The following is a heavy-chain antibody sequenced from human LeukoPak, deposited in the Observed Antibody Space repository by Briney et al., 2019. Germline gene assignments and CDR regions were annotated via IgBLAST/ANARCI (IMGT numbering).Heavy chain of an antibody. V-gene: IGHV3-20*04. CDR2: INWNGGST. CDR1: GFTFDVFG. CDR3: ARGFLGESLVLEY. J-gene: IGHJ4*02. Sequence: GGSLRLSCAASGFTFDVFGMSCVRQAPGKGLEWVSGINWNGGSTGYADSVKGRFTVSRDNAKNSLYLQMNSLGAEDTALYFCARGFLGESLVLEYWGQGTLVTVSS. D-gene: IGHD3-16*01.